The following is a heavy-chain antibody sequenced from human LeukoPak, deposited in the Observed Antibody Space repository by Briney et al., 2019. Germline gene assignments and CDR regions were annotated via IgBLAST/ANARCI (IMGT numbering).Heavy chain of an antibody. V-gene: IGHV4-39*01. CDR2: IYYSGST. CDR3: ARQAGITGTTFDY. J-gene: IGHJ4*02. Sequence: PSETLSLTCSVSGGSISSNGYYWGWIRQPPGKGLEWIGSIYYSGSTYYNPSLKSRVTISVDASKNQFSLKLSSVTAADTAVYYCARQAGITGTTFDYWGQGTLVTVSS. D-gene: IGHD1-20*01. CDR1: GGSISSNGYY.